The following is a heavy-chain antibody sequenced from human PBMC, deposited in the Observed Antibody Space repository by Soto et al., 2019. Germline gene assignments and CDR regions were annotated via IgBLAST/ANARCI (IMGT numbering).Heavy chain of an antibody. D-gene: IGHD3-10*01. J-gene: IGHJ4*02. CDR3: AKDEYGSGSYYRTYYFDY. CDR1: GFTFSSYG. Sequence: GGSLRLSCAASGFTFSSYGMHWVRQAPGKGLEWVAVIWYDGSNKYYADSVKGRFTISRDNSKNTLYLQMNSLRAEDTAVYYCAKDEYGSGSYYRTYYFDYWGQGTLVTVSS. CDR2: IWYDGSNK. V-gene: IGHV3-33*06.